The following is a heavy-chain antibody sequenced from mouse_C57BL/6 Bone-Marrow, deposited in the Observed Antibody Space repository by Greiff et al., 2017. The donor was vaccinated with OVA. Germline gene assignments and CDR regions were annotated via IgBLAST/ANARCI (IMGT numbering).Heavy chain of an antibody. V-gene: IGHV2-5*01. Sequence: QVQLKESGPGLVQPSQSLSITCTVSGFSLTSYGVHWVRQSPGKGLEWLGVIWRGGSTDYNAAFMSRLSITKDNSNSKVFFKMNSLQADDTAIYYCAKPDYYGSSYGVDYWGQGTSVTVSS. CDR3: AKPDYYGSSYGVDY. D-gene: IGHD1-1*01. CDR2: IWRGGST. CDR1: GFSLTSYG. J-gene: IGHJ4*01.